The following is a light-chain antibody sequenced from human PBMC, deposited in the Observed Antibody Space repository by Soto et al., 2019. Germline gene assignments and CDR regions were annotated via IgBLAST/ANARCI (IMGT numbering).Light chain of an antibody. V-gene: IGLV2-8*01. J-gene: IGLJ2*01. CDR1: SSDVGGYNS. CDR2: DIY. CDR3: RSYADSVVV. Sequence: QSALTQPPSASGSPGQSVTLSCTGTSSDVGGYNSASWYQQHPGKAPKLMIYDIYKRPSGVPDRFSGSKSGNTASLTVSGLQAEDEADYYCRSYADSVVVFGGGTKLTVL.